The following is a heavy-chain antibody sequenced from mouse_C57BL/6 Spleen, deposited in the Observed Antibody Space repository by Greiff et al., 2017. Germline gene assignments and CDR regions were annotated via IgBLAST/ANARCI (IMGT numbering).Heavy chain of an antibody. J-gene: IGHJ4*01. CDR1: GFTFSSYG. Sequence: EVQLQQSGGDLVKPGGSLKLSCAASGFTFSSYGMSWVRQTPDKRLEWVATISSGGSYTYYPDSVKGRFTISRDNAKNTLYLQMSSLKSEDTAMYYCAREGSLRTLYYYAMDYWGQGTSVTVSS. V-gene: IGHV5-6*01. CDR2: ISSGGSYT. CDR3: AREGSLRTLYYYAMDY.